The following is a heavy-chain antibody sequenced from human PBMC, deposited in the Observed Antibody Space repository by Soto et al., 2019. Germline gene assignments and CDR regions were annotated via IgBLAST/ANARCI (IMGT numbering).Heavy chain of an antibody. CDR1: GGSFSGYY. Sequence: SETLSLTCAVYGGSFSGYYWSWIRQPPGNGLEWIGEINHSGSTNYNPSLKSRVTISVDTSKNQFSLKLSSVTAADTAVYYCARARGYCSSTSCYYYYGMDVWGEGTTVTVSS. CDR3: ARARGYCSSTSCYYYYGMDV. CDR2: INHSGST. D-gene: IGHD2-2*01. V-gene: IGHV4-34*01. J-gene: IGHJ6*04.